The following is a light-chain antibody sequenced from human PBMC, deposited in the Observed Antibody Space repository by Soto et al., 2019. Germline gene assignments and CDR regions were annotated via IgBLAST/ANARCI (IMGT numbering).Light chain of an antibody. CDR3: CSFAGGNSRV. V-gene: IGLV2-8*01. CDR1: SSDVGGYNY. J-gene: IGLJ3*02. Sequence: QSALTQPPSASGSPGQSVTISCIGTSSDVGGYNYVSWYQQHPGRVPNLLIKEVSERLSGVPDRFSGSKSGNTASLTVSGLQAEDEADYYCCSFAGGNSRVFGGGTKLTVL. CDR2: EVS.